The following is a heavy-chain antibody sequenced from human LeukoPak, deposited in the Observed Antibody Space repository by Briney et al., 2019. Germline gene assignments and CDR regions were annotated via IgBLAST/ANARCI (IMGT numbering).Heavy chain of an antibody. V-gene: IGHV1-2*02. D-gene: IGHD3-10*01. J-gene: IGHJ4*02. CDR2: INPNSGGT. Sequence: ASVKVSCKASGYTFTDYYMHWVRQAPGQGLEWMGWINPNSGGTYYAQKFQGRVTMTRDTSISAACMEVSSLTSEDTAVYYCAREFDYYGDYWGQGTLVTVSS. CDR1: GYTFTDYY. CDR3: AREFDYYGDY.